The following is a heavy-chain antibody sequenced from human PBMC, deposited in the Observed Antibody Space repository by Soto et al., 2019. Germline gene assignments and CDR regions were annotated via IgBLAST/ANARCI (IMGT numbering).Heavy chain of an antibody. V-gene: IGHV1-2*02. D-gene: IGHD6-19*01. J-gene: IGHJ4*02. CDR1: GYTFIDYY. CDR2: ISPKSGGT. Sequence: QVQLVQSGAEVKKPGASVKVSCEASGYTFIDYYMHWVRQAPGQGIEWIGRISPKSGGTNYAQKFQGRVTMTWDTSLNTAYMELSSLMSEDTAVYYCARPPGYISDWYYFDLWGQGTLVTVSS. CDR3: ARPPGYISDWYYFDL.